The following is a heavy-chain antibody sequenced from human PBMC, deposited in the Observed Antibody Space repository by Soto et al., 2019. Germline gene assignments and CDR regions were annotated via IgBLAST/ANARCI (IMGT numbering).Heavy chain of an antibody. CDR2: IYYRGST. Sequence: QLQLQESGPGLVKPSETLSLTSTVAGGSISSSSYYWGWIRQPPGKGLEWMGTIYYRGSTYYNPSLKSRVTMSVYTSKNQFSLKLISVTAADTAVYYCARHEAPSGWYFDYWGQGTLVTVSS. CDR1: GGSISSSSYY. V-gene: IGHV4-39*01. CDR3: ARHEAPSGWYFDY. D-gene: IGHD6-19*01. J-gene: IGHJ4*02.